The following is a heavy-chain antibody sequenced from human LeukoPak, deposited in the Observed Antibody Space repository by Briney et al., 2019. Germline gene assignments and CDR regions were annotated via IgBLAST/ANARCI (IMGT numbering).Heavy chain of an antibody. CDR3: ARQNDYGGNSYDY. CDR2: IYYNGST. CDR1: GRPIRYYY. Sequence: PSETLSLTCTVSGRPIRYYYWRWLHQSPAKGLPGIGYIYYNGSTNYNPSLKSRVTILVDVSNKNLSLQLLSSIAAAAAAYYCARQNDYGGNSYDYWGQGTLVTVSS. D-gene: IGHD4-23*01. V-gene: IGHV4-59*08. J-gene: IGHJ4*02.